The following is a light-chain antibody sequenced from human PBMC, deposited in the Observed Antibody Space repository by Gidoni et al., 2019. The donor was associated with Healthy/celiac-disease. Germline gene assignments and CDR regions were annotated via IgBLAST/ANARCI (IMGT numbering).Light chain of an antibody. CDR2: DAS. J-gene: IGKJ1*01. CDR3: QQRET. V-gene: IGKV3-11*01. Sequence: EIVLTQSPATLSLSPGERATLSCRASQSVSSYLAWYQQKPGQAPRLLIYDASNRATGIPARFSGSGSGTDFTLTISSLEPEDFAVYYCQQRETFXQXTKVEIK. CDR1: QSVSSY.